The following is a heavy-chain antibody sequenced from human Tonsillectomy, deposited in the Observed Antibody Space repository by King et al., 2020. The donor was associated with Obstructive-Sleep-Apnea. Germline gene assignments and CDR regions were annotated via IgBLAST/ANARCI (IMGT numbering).Heavy chain of an antibody. CDR3: AKDRTLYYYYGMDV. V-gene: IGHV3-9*01. CDR2: ISWNSGII. Sequence: VQLVESGGGLVQPGRSLRLSCAASGFTFDDYAMHWVRQAPGKGLEWVSGISWNSGIIGYADSVKGRFTISRDNAKNSLYLQMNSLRAEDTALYYCAKDRTLYYYYGMDVWGQGTTVTVSS. CDR1: GFTFDDYA. D-gene: IGHD3/OR15-3a*01. J-gene: IGHJ6*02.